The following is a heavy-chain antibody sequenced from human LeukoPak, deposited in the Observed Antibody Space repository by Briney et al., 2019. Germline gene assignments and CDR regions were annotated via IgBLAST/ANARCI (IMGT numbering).Heavy chain of an antibody. V-gene: IGHV3-7*01. CDR2: IKQDGSEK. CDR1: AFPFSSNW. Sequence: RAGGSLRLSCAASAFPFSSNWMTWVRQAPGKGLEWVGNIKQDGSEKYYVDSVKGRFTISRDNAKNSLYLQMSILRAADTAVYYCARVRIAVAVSAFDIWGQGTMVTVSS. CDR3: ARVRIAVAVSAFDI. D-gene: IGHD6-19*01. J-gene: IGHJ3*02.